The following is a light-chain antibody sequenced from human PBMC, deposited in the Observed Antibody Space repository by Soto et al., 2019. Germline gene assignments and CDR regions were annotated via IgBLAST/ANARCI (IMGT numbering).Light chain of an antibody. V-gene: IGKV1-5*01. CDR2: DAS. CDR1: QSISSW. CDR3: QQYNSYPVT. J-gene: IGKJ4*01. Sequence: DIQMTQSPSTLSASVGDRVTITCRASQSISSWLAWYQQRPGRAPEVLIYDASSLESGVPSRFSGGGSGTEFTLTISSLQPDDFATYYCQQYNSYPVTFGGGTKVDIK.